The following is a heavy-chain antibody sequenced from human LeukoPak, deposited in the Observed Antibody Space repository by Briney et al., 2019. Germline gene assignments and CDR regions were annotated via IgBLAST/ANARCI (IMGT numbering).Heavy chain of an antibody. Sequence: PSETLSLTCTVSGGSIRSSYYYWGWIRQPPGKGLEWIGYIYYSGSTNYNPSLKSRVTISVDTSKNQFSLKLSSVTAADTAVYYCARDWRWFDPWGQGTLVTVSS. V-gene: IGHV4-61*01. CDR2: IYYSGST. J-gene: IGHJ5*02. CDR3: ARDWRWFDP. CDR1: GGSIRSSYYY.